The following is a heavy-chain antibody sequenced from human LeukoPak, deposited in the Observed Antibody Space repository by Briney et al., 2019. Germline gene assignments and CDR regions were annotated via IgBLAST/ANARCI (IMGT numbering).Heavy chain of an antibody. CDR3: ARGGPVITLGGLLVPGLDY. D-gene: IGHD3-16*02. J-gene: IGHJ4*02. V-gene: IGHV1-2*02. CDR1: GYTFTGYY. Sequence: ASVKVSCKAAGYTFTGYYMHWVRQAPGQGLEWMGWINPNSGGAKYAQRFQGRVTVTRDTSNTTAYMELSRLTSDDTAVYYCARGGPVITLGGLLVPGLDYWGQGTLVTVSS. CDR2: INPNSGGA.